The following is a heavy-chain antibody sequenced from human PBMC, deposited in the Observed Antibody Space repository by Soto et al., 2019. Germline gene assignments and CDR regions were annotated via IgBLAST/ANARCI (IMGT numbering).Heavy chain of an antibody. CDR2: IYYSGST. CDR3: ARRLAARQTGWFDP. J-gene: IGHJ5*02. CDR1: GGSISSGGYY. Sequence: QVQLQESGPGLVKPSQTLSLTCTVSGGSISSGGYYWSWIRQHPGKGLEWIGYIYYSGSTYYNPSLKSRVTISVDTSKNQFSLKLRSVTAADTAVYYCARRLAARQTGWFDPWGQGTLVTVSS. D-gene: IGHD6-6*01. V-gene: IGHV4-31*03.